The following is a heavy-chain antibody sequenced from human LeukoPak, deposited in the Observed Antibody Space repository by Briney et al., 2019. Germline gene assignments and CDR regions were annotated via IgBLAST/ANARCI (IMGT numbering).Heavy chain of an antibody. J-gene: IGHJ4*02. D-gene: IGHD2-2*01. Sequence: GGSLRLSCAASGFTFSSYAMGWVRQAPGKGLEWVSDVSGSGTSTNYADSVKGRLTISRDNSKNTLYLRMNNLRAEDTAVYYCAKVGRASWAPYYFDYWGQGTLVTVSS. CDR3: AKVGRASWAPYYFDY. CDR2: VSGSGTST. V-gene: IGHV3-23*01. CDR1: GFTFSSYA.